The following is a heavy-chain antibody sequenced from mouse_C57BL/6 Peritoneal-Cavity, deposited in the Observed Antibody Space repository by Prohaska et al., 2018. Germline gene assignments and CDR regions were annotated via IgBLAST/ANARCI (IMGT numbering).Heavy chain of an antibody. D-gene: IGHD2-5*01. CDR2: IHPNSGST. J-gene: IGHJ2*01. V-gene: IGHV1-64*01. Sequence: GASVKLSCKASGYTFTSFSIHWVKQMPGQGLEWIGMIHPNSGSTNYNEKFKSKATLTVDKSSSTAYMQLSSLTSEDSAVYYCARSASYSNSYYDYWSQGTTLTVSS. CDR3: ARSASYSNSYYDY. CDR1: GYTFTSFS.